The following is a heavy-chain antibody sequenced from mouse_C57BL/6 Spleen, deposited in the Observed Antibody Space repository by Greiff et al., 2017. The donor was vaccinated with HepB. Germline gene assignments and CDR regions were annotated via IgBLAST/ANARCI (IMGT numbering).Heavy chain of an antibody. J-gene: IGHJ3*01. Sequence: VQVVESGAELVKPGASVKISCKASGYAFSSYWMNWVKQRPGKGLEWIGQIYPGDGDTNYNGKFKGKATLTADKSSSTAYMQLSSLTSEDSAVYFCARDYDGWAWFAYWGQGTLVTVSA. CDR1: GYAFSSYW. CDR3: ARDYDGWAWFAY. CDR2: IYPGDGDT. V-gene: IGHV1-80*01. D-gene: IGHD2-4*01.